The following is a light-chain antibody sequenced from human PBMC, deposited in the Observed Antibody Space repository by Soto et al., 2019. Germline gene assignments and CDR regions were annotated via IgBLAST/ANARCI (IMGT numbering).Light chain of an antibody. J-gene: IGLJ2*01. CDR3: ASYTAASTMV. V-gene: IGLV2-14*03. CDR2: DVN. Sequence: QSVLTQPASVSGSLGQSITISCTGTRSDIGSRNSVSWYQHHPGKAPKLMIYDVNIRPSGVSHRFSGSKSGNAASLTISGLQAEDEADYPCASYTAASTMVFGGGTKVTVL. CDR1: RSDIGSRNS.